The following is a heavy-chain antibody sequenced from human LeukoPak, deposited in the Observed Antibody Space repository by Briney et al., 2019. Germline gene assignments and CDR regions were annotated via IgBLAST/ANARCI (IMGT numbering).Heavy chain of an antibody. V-gene: IGHV3-48*02. D-gene: IGHD2-21*01. CDR3: ARGRGSS. Sequence: GGSLRLSCAASGFTFTSYVMNWVRQPPGKGLEWISYIGTRGTTMNYADSVKGRFTISRDNAKNSLYLQMNSLRDEDTAIYYCARGRGSSWGQGTLVTVSS. CDR2: IGTRGTTM. CDR1: GFTFTSYV. J-gene: IGHJ5*02.